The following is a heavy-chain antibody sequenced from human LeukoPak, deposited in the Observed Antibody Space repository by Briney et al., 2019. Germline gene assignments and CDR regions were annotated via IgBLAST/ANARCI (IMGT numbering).Heavy chain of an antibody. V-gene: IGHV4-34*01. D-gene: IGHD3-3*01. CDR2: INHSGST. CDR3: ARAISPITIFGVVLNWFDP. J-gene: IGHJ5*02. Sequence: SETLSLTCAVYGGSFSGYYWSWIRQPPGKGLEWIGEINHSGSTNYNPSLKSRVTISVDTSKNQFSLKLSSVTAADTAVYYCARAISPITIFGVVLNWFDPWGQGTLVTVSS. CDR1: GGSFSGYY.